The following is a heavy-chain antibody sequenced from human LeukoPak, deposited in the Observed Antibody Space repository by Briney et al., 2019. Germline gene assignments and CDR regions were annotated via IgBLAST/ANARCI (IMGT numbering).Heavy chain of an antibody. J-gene: IGHJ3*02. D-gene: IGHD3-22*01. CDR3: ASGPTYYYDSSGIKDAFDI. CDR1: GGSFSGYY. CDR2: INHSGST. Sequence: PSETLSLTCAVYGGSFSGYYWSWIRQPPGKGLEWIGEINHSGSTNYNPSLKSRVTISVDTSKNQFSLKLSSVTAADTAAYYCASGPTYYYDSSGIKDAFDIWGQGTMVTVSS. V-gene: IGHV4-34*01.